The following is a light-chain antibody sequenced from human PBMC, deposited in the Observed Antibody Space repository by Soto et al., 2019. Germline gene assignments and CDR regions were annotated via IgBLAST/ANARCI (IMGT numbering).Light chain of an antibody. CDR3: LHRWHWALT. V-gene: IGKV3-11*01. J-gene: IGKJ4*01. CDR2: DAS. CDR1: QSVSSY. Sequence: EIVLTQSPATLSLSPGERATLSCRASQSVSSYLAWYQHKPGQAPRLLIYDASNRATGIPARFSGSGAGTDFTLTISRLGPADFAVYYCLHRWHWALTVGGGTKVEIK.